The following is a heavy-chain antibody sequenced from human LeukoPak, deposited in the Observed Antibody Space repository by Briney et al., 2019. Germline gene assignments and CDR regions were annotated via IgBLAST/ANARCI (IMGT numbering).Heavy chain of an antibody. J-gene: IGHJ4*02. CDR3: ARGLDSSGWYIDY. Sequence: GGSLRLSCVGSGFTFSSYWMSWVRQAPGKGLEWVANVKQDGSEQYYVDSVKGRFTISRDNSKNTLYLQMNSLRAEDTAVYYCARGLDSSGWYIDYWGQGTLVTVSS. D-gene: IGHD6-19*01. V-gene: IGHV3-7*01. CDR1: GFTFSSYW. CDR2: VKQDGSEQ.